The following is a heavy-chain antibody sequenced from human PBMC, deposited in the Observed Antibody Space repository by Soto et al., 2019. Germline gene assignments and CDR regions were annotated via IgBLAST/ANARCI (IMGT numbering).Heavy chain of an antibody. Sequence: SETLSLTCTVSGGSISSYYWSWIRQPPGKGLEWIGYIYYSESTNYNPSLMSLVTISVDTSRSQFSLKLSSVTVADTALYFCARHSYSSGSNYYYYYYMDVWGTGTTVTVSS. CDR1: GGSISSYY. J-gene: IGHJ6*03. V-gene: IGHV4-59*08. D-gene: IGHD3-22*01. CDR3: ARHSYSSGSNYYYYYYMDV. CDR2: IYYSEST.